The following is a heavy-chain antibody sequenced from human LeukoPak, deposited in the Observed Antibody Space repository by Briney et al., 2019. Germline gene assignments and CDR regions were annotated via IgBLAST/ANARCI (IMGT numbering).Heavy chain of an antibody. CDR1: GGSLSSGSFY. Sequence: SETLSLTCTVSGGSLSSGSFYWSWIRQHPGKGLEWIGFIYHSGSTYYNPSLKSRLTISVDTSKNQFSLKLTSVTAADTAVYYCARGARAGYNLEPFDYWGQGTLVTVSS. D-gene: IGHD5-24*01. CDR3: ARGARAGYNLEPFDY. J-gene: IGHJ4*02. V-gene: IGHV4-31*03. CDR2: IYHSGST.